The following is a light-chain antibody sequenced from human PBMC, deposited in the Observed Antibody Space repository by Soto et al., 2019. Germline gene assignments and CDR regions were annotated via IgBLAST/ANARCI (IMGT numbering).Light chain of an antibody. CDR3: KQYGSSPPLS. V-gene: IGKV3-20*01. J-gene: IGKJ4*01. Sequence: EIVLTQSPGTLALSPGERAELSCRASESVRSDYLAWYQQKPGQAPRLLIYSVSRRAAGIPERFSGSGSGTDFTLTISRVDSEDFAVYDCKQYGSSPPLSFGGGTTVEIK. CDR2: SVS. CDR1: ESVRSDY.